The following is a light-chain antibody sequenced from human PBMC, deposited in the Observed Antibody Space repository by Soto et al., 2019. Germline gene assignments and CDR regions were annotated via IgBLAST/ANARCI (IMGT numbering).Light chain of an antibody. Sequence: EIVLTQSPGTLSLSPGERATLSCRASQSVNNNYLAWYQHKPGQSPRLLIYAASNRALGIPDRFGGSGSGTDFTLTVSRLEPEDFAVYNCQQYGSAPWTFGQGTKVEI. CDR1: QSVNNNY. CDR2: AAS. J-gene: IGKJ1*01. CDR3: QQYGSAPWT. V-gene: IGKV3-20*01.